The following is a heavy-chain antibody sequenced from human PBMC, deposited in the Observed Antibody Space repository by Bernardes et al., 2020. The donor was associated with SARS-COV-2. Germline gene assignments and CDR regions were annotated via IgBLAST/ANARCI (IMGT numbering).Heavy chain of an antibody. CDR3: ARLDCSSTSCYGAFDY. CDR2: IYYSGST. J-gene: IGHJ4*02. V-gene: IGHV4-59*08. D-gene: IGHD2-2*01. Sequence: SETLSLTCTVSGGSISSYYWSWIRQPPGKGLEWIGYIYYSGSTNYNPSLKSRVTISVDTSKNQFSLKLSSVTAADTAVYYCARLDCSSTSCYGAFDYWGQGTLVTVSS. CDR1: GGSISSYY.